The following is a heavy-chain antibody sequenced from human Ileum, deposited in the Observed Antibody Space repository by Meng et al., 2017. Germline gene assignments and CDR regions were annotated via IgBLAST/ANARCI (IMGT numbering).Heavy chain of an antibody. J-gene: IGHJ5*02. CDR2: INAGNGNT. V-gene: IGHV1-3*01. CDR1: GYTFTSYA. D-gene: IGHD1-26*01. Sequence: QVLRVSTWCQVKKTWVKVNVSCKTSGYTFTSYAMTWVRQAPGQRLEWIGWINAGNGNTKYSQKFQGRVTITRDTSAGTAYMELSSLRSEDTAVYYCARGQGSGSYYVWFDPWGQGTLVTVSS. CDR3: ARGQGSGSYYVWFDP.